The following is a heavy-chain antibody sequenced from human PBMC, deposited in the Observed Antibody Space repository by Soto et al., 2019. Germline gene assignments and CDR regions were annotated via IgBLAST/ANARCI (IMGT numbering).Heavy chain of an antibody. Sequence: SETLSLTCTVSGGSISSYYWSWSRQPPGKGLELSGYIYYSGSTNYNRSLQSRVTISVDTSKNQFSLKLSSVTAADTAVYYCASSAAGTGPYNWFDPWGQGTLVTVSS. J-gene: IGHJ5*02. D-gene: IGHD6-13*01. CDR2: IYYSGST. CDR1: GGSISSYY. CDR3: ASSAAGTGPYNWFDP. V-gene: IGHV4-59*01.